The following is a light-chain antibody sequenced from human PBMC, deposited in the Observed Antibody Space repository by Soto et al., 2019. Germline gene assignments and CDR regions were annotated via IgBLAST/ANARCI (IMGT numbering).Light chain of an antibody. CDR3: SSYAGSNNFV. CDR1: SSDVGGYNY. V-gene: IGLV2-8*01. J-gene: IGLJ1*01. CDR2: EVS. Sequence: QSALTQPPSASGSPGQSVTISCTGTSSDVGGYNYVSWYQQYSGTAPKLMIYEVSKRPSGVPDRFSGSKSGNTASLTVTGLQAEYEAYYYCSSYAGSNNFVFGTGTKLTVL.